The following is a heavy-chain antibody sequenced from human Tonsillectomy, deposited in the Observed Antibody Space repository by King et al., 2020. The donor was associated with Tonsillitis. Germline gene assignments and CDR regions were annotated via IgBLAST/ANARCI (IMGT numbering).Heavy chain of an antibody. CDR2: IRYDGSDK. CDR3: GKARLVGMATSIDF. V-gene: IGHV3-30*02. D-gene: IGHD5-24*01. Sequence: VQLVESGGGVVQPGGSLRLSCEASGFTFSTYGIHWVRQAPGKGLEWVTFIRYDGSDKYYADSVKGRFTISKDNFKNTVYLQMNSLRVEDTAVYYCGKARLVGMATSIDFWGQGTLVTVSS. CDR1: GFTFSTYG. J-gene: IGHJ4*02.